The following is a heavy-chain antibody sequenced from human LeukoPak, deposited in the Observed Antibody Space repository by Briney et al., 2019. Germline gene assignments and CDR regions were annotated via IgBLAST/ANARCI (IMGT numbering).Heavy chain of an antibody. CDR2: ISSSGSTI. V-gene: IGHV3-48*03. CDR3: ARALSLGYYYYMDV. D-gene: IGHD4/OR15-4a*01. J-gene: IGHJ6*03. CDR1: GFTFSSYE. Sequence: GGSLRLSCAASGFTFSSYEMNWVRQAPGKGLEWVSYISSSGSTIYYADSVKGRFTISRDNAKNSLYLQMNSLRAEDTAVYYCARALSLGYYYYMDVWGKGTTVTVSS.